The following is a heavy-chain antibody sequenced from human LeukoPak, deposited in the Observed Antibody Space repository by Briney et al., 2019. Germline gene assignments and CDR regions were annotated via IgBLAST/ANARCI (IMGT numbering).Heavy chain of an antibody. V-gene: IGHV1-2*02. CDR3: ASWGDQQLGGSYFDY. Sequence: ASVKVSCKASGYTFTCYYMHWVRQAPGQGLEWMGWINPNSGGTNYAQKFQGRVTMTRDTSISTAYMELSRLRSDGTAVYYCASWGDQQLGGSYFDYWGQGTLVTVSS. CDR2: INPNSGGT. D-gene: IGHD6-6*01. CDR1: GYTFTCYY. J-gene: IGHJ4*02.